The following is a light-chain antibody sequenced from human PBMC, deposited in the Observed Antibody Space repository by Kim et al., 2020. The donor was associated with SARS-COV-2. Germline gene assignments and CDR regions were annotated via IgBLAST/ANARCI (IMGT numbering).Light chain of an antibody. J-gene: IGLJ3*02. CDR2: NIS. Sequence: QSALTQPASVSGSPGQSITISCTGTSSDVGGYNYVSWYQQHPGKAPKLIIYNISNRPTGVSNRFSGSKSGNTASLTISGLQAEDEADYYCSSYTSSSTWVFGGGTPLTVL. V-gene: IGLV2-14*03. CDR1: SSDVGGYNY. CDR3: SSYTSSSTWV.